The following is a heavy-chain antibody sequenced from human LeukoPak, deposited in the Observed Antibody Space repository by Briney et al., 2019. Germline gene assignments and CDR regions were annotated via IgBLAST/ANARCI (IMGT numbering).Heavy chain of an antibody. D-gene: IGHD3-10*02. Sequence: SETLSLTCAVYGASFSGYYWSWIRQPPGKGLEWIGEINHSGSTNYNPSLKGRFTISRDNAKNSLYLQMNSLRAEDTAVSYCAELGITMIGGVWGKGTTVTISS. CDR3: AELGITMIGGV. CDR1: GASFSGYY. CDR2: INHSGST. J-gene: IGHJ6*04. V-gene: IGHV4-34*01.